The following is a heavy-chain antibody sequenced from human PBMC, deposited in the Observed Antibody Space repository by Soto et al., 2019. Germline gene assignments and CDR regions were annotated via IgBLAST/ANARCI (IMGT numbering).Heavy chain of an antibody. CDR2: NSAYNGNT. D-gene: IGHD4-17*01. CDR1: GYTFTSYG. Sequence: QVQLVQSGAEVKKPGASVKVSCKASGYTFTSYGLSWVRQAPGQGLEWMGWNSAYNGNTNHAQKLQRRVTMTTDTSTGTAYIEPRSLTSNDTAVYYCARDLDAGTVSPSFAYWGQGTLVTVSS. V-gene: IGHV1-18*01. CDR3: ARDLDAGTVSPSFAY. J-gene: IGHJ4*02.